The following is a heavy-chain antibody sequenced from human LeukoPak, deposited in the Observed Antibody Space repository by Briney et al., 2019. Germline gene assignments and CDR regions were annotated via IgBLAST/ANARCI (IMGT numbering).Heavy chain of an antibody. CDR1: GGTFSSYA. J-gene: IGHJ4*02. CDR3: ARARYYDSSGYYFDY. D-gene: IGHD3-22*01. Sequence: SVKVSCKASGGTFSSYAISWVRQAPGQGPEWMGGIIPIFGTANYAQKFQGRVTITTDESTSTAYMELSSLRSEDTAVYYCARARYYDSSGYYFDYWGQGTLVTVSS. CDR2: IIPIFGTA. V-gene: IGHV1-69*05.